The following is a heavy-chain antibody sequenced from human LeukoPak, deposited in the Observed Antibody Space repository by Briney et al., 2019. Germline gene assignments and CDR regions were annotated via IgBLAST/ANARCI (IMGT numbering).Heavy chain of an antibody. D-gene: IGHD1-26*01. CDR3: ARDQGGSYSLLLRFDY. J-gene: IGHJ4*02. CDR2: ISSSGYTI. Sequence: GGSLRLSCAASGFTFSSYEMNWVRQAPGKGLEWVSYISSSGYTISYADSVKGRFTISRDNSKNTLYLQMNSLRAEDTAVYYCARDQGGSYSLLLRFDYWGQGTLVTVSS. V-gene: IGHV3-48*03. CDR1: GFTFSSYE.